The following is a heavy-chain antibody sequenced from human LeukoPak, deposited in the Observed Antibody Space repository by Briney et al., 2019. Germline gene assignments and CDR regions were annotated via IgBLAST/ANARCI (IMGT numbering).Heavy chain of an antibody. J-gene: IGHJ4*02. D-gene: IGHD1-20*01. CDR2: INPNSGGT. CDR1: GYTFTGYY. Sequence: ASVKVSCKASGYTFTGYYMHWVRQAPGQGLEWMGWINPNSGGTSYAQKFQGRVTMTRDTSISTAYMELSRLRSDDTAVYYCASLGITGTQHFDYWGQGTLVTVSS. CDR3: ASLGITGTQHFDY. V-gene: IGHV1-2*02.